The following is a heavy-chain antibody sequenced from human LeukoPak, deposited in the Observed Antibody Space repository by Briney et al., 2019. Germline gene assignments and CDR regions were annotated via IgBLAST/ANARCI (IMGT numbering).Heavy chain of an antibody. D-gene: IGHD1-26*01. V-gene: IGHV4-59*13. Sequence: SETLSLTCTVSGGSIGYNYWNWIRQSPERGLEWIGYISSSGSIDYTPSLWSRVTMSLDTSKNHLSLNLRSVSAAVTAIYDCAGYDHTNYLASWAPGLLVTVSS. CDR3: AGYDHTNYLAS. J-gene: IGHJ4*02. CDR1: GGSIGYNY. CDR2: ISSSGSI.